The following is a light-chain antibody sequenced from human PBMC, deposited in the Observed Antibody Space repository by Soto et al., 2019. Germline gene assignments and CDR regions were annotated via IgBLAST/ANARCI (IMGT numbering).Light chain of an antibody. CDR1: QSISTF. Sequence: DIQMTQSPSSLPASVGDRVTITCRASQSISTFLNWYQQKPGKAPKLLIYAASTLQSGVPSGFSGSGSGTDFALTISSLQPEDFATYFCQQSYTTPQSWTFGQGTKVEIK. J-gene: IGKJ1*01. V-gene: IGKV1-39*01. CDR3: QQSYTTPQSWT. CDR2: AAS.